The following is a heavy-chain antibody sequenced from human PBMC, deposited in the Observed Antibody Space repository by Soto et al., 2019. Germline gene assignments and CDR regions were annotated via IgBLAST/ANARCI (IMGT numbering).Heavy chain of an antibody. Sequence: PGESLKISCKGSGYSFTSYWISWVRQTPGKGLEWMGRIDPSDSYTNYSPSFQGHVTISADKSISTAYLQWSSLKASDTAMYYCARHMGFGELFPPTLHIPLYGMDVWGQGTTVTVSS. CDR2: IDPSDSYT. CDR3: ARHMGFGELFPPTLHIPLYGMDV. V-gene: IGHV5-10-1*01. J-gene: IGHJ6*02. CDR1: GYSFTSYW. D-gene: IGHD3-10*01.